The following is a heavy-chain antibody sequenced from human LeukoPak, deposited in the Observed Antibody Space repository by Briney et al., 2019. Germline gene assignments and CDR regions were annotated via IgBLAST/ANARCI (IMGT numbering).Heavy chain of an antibody. D-gene: IGHD6-19*01. CDR3: ARDGYSSGWPNWFDP. J-gene: IGHJ5*02. Sequence: SETLSLTCTVSGGSISSSSYYWGWIRQPPGKGLEWIGYIYYSGSTSYNPSLKSRVTISLDTSNNQFSLKLSSVTAADTAVYYCARDGYSSGWPNWFDPWGQGTLVTVSS. V-gene: IGHV4-61*01. CDR2: IYYSGST. CDR1: GGSISSSSYY.